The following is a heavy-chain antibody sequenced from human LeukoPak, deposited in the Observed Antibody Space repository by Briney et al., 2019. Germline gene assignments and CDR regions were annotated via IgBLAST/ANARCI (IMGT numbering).Heavy chain of an antibody. CDR1: GFTSSSYG. CDR3: ARRAGAYSHPYAY. CDR2: ISGSGGST. J-gene: IGHJ4*02. Sequence: GGSLRLSCAASGFTSSSYGMSWVRQAPGKGLEWVSAISGSGGSTHYSDSVKGRFTISRDNSKNTLYLQMNSLRAEDTAVYYCARRAGAYSHPYAYWGQGTLVTVSS. V-gene: IGHV3-23*01. D-gene: IGHD4/OR15-4a*01.